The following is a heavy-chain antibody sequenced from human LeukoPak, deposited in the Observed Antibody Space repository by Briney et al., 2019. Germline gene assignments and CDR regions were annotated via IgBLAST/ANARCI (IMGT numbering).Heavy chain of an antibody. J-gene: IGHJ6*03. CDR2: INHSGST. CDR3: ARRLRWGYYYYMDV. Sequence: PSETLSLTCAVYGGSFSGYYWSWIRQPPGKGLEWIGEINHSGSTNYNPSLKSRVTISVDTSKNQFSPKLSSVTAADTAVYYCARRLRWGYYYYMDVWGKGTTVTVSS. V-gene: IGHV4-34*01. D-gene: IGHD4-23*01. CDR1: GGSFSGYY.